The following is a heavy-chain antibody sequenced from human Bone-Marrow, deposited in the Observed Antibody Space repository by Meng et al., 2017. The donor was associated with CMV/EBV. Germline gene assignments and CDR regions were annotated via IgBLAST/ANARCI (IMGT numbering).Heavy chain of an antibody. D-gene: IGHD6-19*01. CDR3: ARGLTDSSGWYYYYYYGMDV. Sequence: ASVKVSCKASGGTFSSYAISWVRQAPGQGLEWMGWISAYNGNTNYAQKLQGRVTMTTDTSTSTAYMELRSLRSDDTAVYYCARGLTDSSGWYYYYYYGMDVWGQGTTVTVSS. J-gene: IGHJ6*02. V-gene: IGHV1-18*01. CDR2: ISAYNGNT. CDR1: GGTFSSYA.